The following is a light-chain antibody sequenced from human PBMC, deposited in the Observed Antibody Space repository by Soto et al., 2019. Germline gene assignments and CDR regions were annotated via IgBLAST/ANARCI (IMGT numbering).Light chain of an antibody. Sequence: EIVMTQSPATLSVSPGERATLSCRASQSVSSNLAWYQQKPGQAPRLLIYGASTRATGIPARFSGSGSGTEFTLTISSLQYEDFAVYYCQQYNNWPPAWTFGQGTKVEIQ. CDR1: QSVSSN. J-gene: IGKJ1*01. V-gene: IGKV3-15*01. CDR3: QQYNNWPPAWT. CDR2: GAS.